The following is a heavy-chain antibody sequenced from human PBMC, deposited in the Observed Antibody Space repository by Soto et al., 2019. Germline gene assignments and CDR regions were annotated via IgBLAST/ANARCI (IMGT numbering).Heavy chain of an antibody. CDR1: GYSFTNYW. V-gene: IGHV5-10-1*01. CDR3: VRFLVDYGAKSVIGY. CDR2: IDPRDSYT. J-gene: IGHJ4*02. Sequence: GESLKISCKGSGYSFTNYWITWVRQMPGKGLEWMGRIDPRDSYTNYSPSFEGHVTISVDKSISTAYLQWSGLKASDTAMYYCVRFLVDYGAKSVIGYWGQGTPVTVSS. D-gene: IGHD4-17*01.